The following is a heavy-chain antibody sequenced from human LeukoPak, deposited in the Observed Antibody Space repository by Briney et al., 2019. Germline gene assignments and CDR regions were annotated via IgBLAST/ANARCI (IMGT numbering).Heavy chain of an antibody. CDR3: ARELRTMVRGVDH. D-gene: IGHD3-10*01. V-gene: IGHV3-30*03. J-gene: IGHJ4*02. CDR2: ISYDGSNK. CDR1: GFTFSSYG. Sequence: PGGSLRLSCAASGFTFSSYGMHWVRQAPGKGLEWVAVISYDGSNKYYADSVKGRFTISRDNSKNTLYLQMNSLRAEDTAVYYCARELRTMVRGVDHWGQGTLVTVSS.